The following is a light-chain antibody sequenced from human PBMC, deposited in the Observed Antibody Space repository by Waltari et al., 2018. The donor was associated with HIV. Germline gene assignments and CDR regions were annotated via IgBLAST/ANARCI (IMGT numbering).Light chain of an antibody. CDR3: ATWDDGLSGWV. J-gene: IGLJ3*02. CDR2: KNE. Sequence: QSVVTQPPSASGTPGQRVTMSCSGSASNIGGNTVHWYQHLPQTAPKLLLYKNEERPSGVPDRFSASKTGTSASLDISGLQSEDEADYYCATWDDGLSGWVFGGGTKLTVL. CDR1: ASNIGGNT. V-gene: IGLV1-44*01.